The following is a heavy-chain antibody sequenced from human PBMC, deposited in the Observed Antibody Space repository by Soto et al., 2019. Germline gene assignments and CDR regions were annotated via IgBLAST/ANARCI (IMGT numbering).Heavy chain of an antibody. CDR2: ISAYNGNT. J-gene: IGHJ4*02. Sequence: QVQLVQSGAEVKKPGASVKVSCKASGYTFTSYGISWVRQAPGQGLEWMGCISAYNGNTNYAQKLQGRVTMTTDTYKKTAYIEIRSLRSDDTAVYYCAKERGYSYGYDYWGQGTLVTVYS. D-gene: IGHD5-18*01. CDR1: GYTFTSYG. CDR3: AKERGYSYGYDY. V-gene: IGHV1-18*01.